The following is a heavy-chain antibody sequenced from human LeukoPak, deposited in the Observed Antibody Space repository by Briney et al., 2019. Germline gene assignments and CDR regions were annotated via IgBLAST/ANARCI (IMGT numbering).Heavy chain of an antibody. V-gene: IGHV1-24*01. J-gene: IGHJ5*02. CDR2: FDPEDGET. CDR3: ATVGRRSTSYVNWFDP. CDR1: GYTLTELS. Sequence: ASVKVSCNVSGYTLTELSMHWVRQAPGKGLEWMGGFDPEDGETIYAQKFQGRVTMTEDTSTDTAYMELSSLRSEDTAVYYCATVGRRSTSYVNWFDPWGQGTLVTVSS. D-gene: IGHD2-2*01.